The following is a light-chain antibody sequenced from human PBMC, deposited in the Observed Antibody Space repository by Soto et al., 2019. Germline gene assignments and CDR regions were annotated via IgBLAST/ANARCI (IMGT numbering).Light chain of an antibody. CDR2: EVN. Sequence: QSALTQPPSASGSPGQSVAISCTGTSSDVGGYNYVSWYQQHPGKAPKLMIYEVNKRPSGVPDRFSGSKSGNTASLTVSGLQAEDEADYYCQSYDSSLPGLLFGVGTKLTVL. CDR3: QSYDSSLPGLL. CDR1: SSDVGGYNY. V-gene: IGLV2-8*01. J-gene: IGLJ2*01.